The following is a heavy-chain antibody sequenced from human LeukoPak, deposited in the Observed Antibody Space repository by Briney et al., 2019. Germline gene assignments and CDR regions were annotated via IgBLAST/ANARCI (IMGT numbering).Heavy chain of an antibody. CDR3: ARHRGDYGDYYYYGMDV. V-gene: IGHV4-59*08. J-gene: IGHJ6*02. D-gene: IGHD4-17*01. Sequence: SETLSLTCTVSGGSISSYYWSWIRQPPGKGLEWIGYIYYSGSTNYNPSLKSRVTISVDTSKNQFSLKLSSVTAADTAVYYCARHRGDYGDYYYYGMDVWGQGTTATVSS. CDR1: GGSISSYY. CDR2: IYYSGST.